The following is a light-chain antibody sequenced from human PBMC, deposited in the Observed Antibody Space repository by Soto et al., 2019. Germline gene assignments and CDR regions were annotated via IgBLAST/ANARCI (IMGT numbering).Light chain of an antibody. V-gene: IGLV2-14*01. CDR3: SSYTSSSTPWV. CDR2: DVS. CDR1: SSDVGGYNY. J-gene: IGLJ1*01. Sequence: SVLTQPSSVSGSPGQPVTISCTGTSSDVGGYNYVSWYQQHPGKAPKRMMYDVSNGPTGVSKRLPGPKSRDTASRTISGLQAEDEADYYCSSYTSSSTPWVFGTGTKVTVL.